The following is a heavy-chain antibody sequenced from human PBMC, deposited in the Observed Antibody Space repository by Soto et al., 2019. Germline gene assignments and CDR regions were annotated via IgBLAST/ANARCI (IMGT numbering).Heavy chain of an antibody. CDR2: IYSGGST. D-gene: IGHD4-17*01. CDR3: AREGIRSPLYY. Sequence: PGGSLRLSCAVSGFTVSSNYRSWVRQAPGKGLEWVSVIYSGGSTYYADSVKGRFTISRDNSKNTLYLQMNSLRAEDTAVYYCAREGIRSPLYYWGQGTLVTVSS. V-gene: IGHV3-66*01. CDR1: GFTVSSNY. J-gene: IGHJ4*02.